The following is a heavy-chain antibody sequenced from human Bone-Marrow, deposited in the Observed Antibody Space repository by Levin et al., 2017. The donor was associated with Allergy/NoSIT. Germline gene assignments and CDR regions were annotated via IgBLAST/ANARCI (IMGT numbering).Heavy chain of an antibody. D-gene: IGHD5-18*01. Sequence: PGGSLRLSCSVSGGSINSFFWNWIRQSPGKGLEWIGYIHHSGNTNYSPSLKSRVTISVDTSTSQFSLKLTSLTAADTAVYYCARGHVLYSDGPPNYYYGLDVWGQGTTVTVSS. J-gene: IGHJ6*02. V-gene: IGHV4-59*12. CDR3: ARGHVLYSDGPPNYYYGLDV. CDR1: GGSINSFF. CDR2: IHHSGNT.